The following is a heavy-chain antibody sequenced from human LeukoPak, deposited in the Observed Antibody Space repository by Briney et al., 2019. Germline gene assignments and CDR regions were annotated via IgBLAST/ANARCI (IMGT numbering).Heavy chain of an antibody. V-gene: IGHV1-69*05. Sequence: SVKVSCKASGGTFSSYAISWVRQAPGQGLEWMGGIIPIFGTANYAQKFQGRVTITTDESTSTAYMELRSLRSDDTAVYYCARVAPWSSSSYYYYYYMDVWGKGTTVTVSS. CDR2: IIPIFGTA. CDR3: ARVAPWSSSSYYYYYYMDV. CDR1: GGTFSSYA. D-gene: IGHD6-6*01. J-gene: IGHJ6*03.